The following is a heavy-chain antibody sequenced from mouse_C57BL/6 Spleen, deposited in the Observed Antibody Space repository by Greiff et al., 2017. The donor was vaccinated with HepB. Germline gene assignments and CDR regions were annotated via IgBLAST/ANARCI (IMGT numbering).Heavy chain of an antibody. D-gene: IGHD1-1*01. CDR3: ASSSSVFAY. V-gene: IGHV1-42*01. Sequence: VQLQQPGPELVKPGASVKISCKASGYSFTGYYMNWVKQSPEKSLEWIGEINPSTGGTTYNQKFKAKATLTVDKSSSTAYMQLKSLTSEDSAVYYCASSSSVFAYWGQGTLVTVSA. CDR2: INPSTGGT. CDR1: GYSFTGYY. J-gene: IGHJ3*01.